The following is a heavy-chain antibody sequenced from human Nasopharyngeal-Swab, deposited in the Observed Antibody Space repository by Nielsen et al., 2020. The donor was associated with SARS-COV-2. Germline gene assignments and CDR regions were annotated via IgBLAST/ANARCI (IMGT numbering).Heavy chain of an antibody. Sequence: ASVKVSCKASGYTFTGYYMHLVRQAPGQGLEWMGRINPNSGGTNYAQKFQGRVTMTRDTSISTAYMELSRLRSDDTAVYYCARSVAGTTHYYYYYGMDVWGQGTTVTVSS. CDR1: GYTFTGYY. J-gene: IGHJ6*02. D-gene: IGHD6-19*01. CDR2: INPNSGGT. CDR3: ARSVAGTTHYYYYYGMDV. V-gene: IGHV1-2*06.